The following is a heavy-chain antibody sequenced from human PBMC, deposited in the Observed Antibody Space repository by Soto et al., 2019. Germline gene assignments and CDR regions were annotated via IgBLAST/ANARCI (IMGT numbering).Heavy chain of an antibody. CDR1: GGTFSSYA. CDR3: ARADDILTGYYSRAFDP. CDR2: IIPIFGTA. V-gene: IGHV1-69*13. D-gene: IGHD3-9*01. Sequence: ASVKVSCKASGGTFSSYAISWVRQAPGQGLEWMGGIIPIFGTANYAQKFQGRVTITADESTSTAYMELSSLRSEDTAVYYCARADDILTGYYSRAFDPWGQGTLVTVSS. J-gene: IGHJ5*02.